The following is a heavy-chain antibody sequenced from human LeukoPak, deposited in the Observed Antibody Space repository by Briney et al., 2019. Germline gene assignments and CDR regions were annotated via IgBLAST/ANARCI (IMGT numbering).Heavy chain of an antibody. Sequence: SETLSLTCTVSGGSISSSGYYWGWIRQPPGKGLEWIGSIYYSGSTYYNPSLKSRVPISVDTSKNQFSLKLSSVTAADTAVYYCARRGTAMGLFDYWGQGTLVTVSS. J-gene: IGHJ4*02. CDR2: IYYSGST. V-gene: IGHV4-39*01. CDR1: GGSISSSGYY. D-gene: IGHD5-18*01. CDR3: ARRGTAMGLFDY.